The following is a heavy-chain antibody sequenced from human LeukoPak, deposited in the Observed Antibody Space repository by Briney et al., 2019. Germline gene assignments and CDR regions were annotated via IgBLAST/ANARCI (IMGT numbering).Heavy chain of an antibody. J-gene: IGHJ4*02. CDR1: GFTFSSYG. Sequence: GGSLRLSCAASGFTFSSYGMHRVRQAPGKGLEWVAVISYDGSNKYYADSVKGRFTISRDNSKNTLYLQMNSLRAEDTAVYYCAKNSAFDYWGQGTLVTVSS. CDR3: AKNSAFDY. D-gene: IGHD3-10*01. V-gene: IGHV3-30*18. CDR2: ISYDGSNK.